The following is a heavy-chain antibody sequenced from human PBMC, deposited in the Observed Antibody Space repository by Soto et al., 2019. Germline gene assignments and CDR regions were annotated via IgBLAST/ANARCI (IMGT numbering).Heavy chain of an antibody. CDR1: GFIFTNFY. D-gene: IGHD3-16*01. Sequence: PGGSLRLSCAASGFIFTNFYMTWIRQAPGKGLELVSYISPGGDIRNYVDSVKGQFTISRDNTNRLVYLHMNSLRAEDTAVYYCTRDPRITDFWGQGTLVTVSS. J-gene: IGHJ4*02. CDR3: TRDPRITDF. CDR2: ISPGGDIR. V-gene: IGHV3-11*01.